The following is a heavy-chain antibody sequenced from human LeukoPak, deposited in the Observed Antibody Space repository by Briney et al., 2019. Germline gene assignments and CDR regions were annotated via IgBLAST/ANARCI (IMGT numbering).Heavy chain of an antibody. J-gene: IGHJ2*01. CDR1: GGSISSSNW. CDR2: IYHSGST. V-gene: IGHV4-4*02. CDR3: ARGPELGYCSGGSRYNYWYFDL. D-gene: IGHD2-15*01. Sequence: SETLSLTCAVSGGSISSSNWWSWVRQPPGKGLEWIGEIYHSGSTNYNPSLKSRVTISVDKSKNQFSLKLSSVTAADTAVYYCARGPELGYCSGGSRYNYWYFDLWGRGTLVTVSS.